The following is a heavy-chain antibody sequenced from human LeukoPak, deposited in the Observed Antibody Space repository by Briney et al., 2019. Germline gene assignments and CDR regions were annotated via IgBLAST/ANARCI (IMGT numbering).Heavy chain of an antibody. D-gene: IGHD6-19*01. J-gene: IGHJ3*02. CDR3: ARVLAGGGSDAFDI. Sequence: PGGSLRLSCAASGFTFSSYDMSWVRQAPGKGLEWFSFISGDGGSTYYADSVKGRFTISRENAKNSLYLQMNSLRAGDTAVYYCARVLAGGGSDAFDIWGQGTMVTVSS. CDR1: GFTFSSYD. V-gene: IGHV3-23*01. CDR2: ISGDGGST.